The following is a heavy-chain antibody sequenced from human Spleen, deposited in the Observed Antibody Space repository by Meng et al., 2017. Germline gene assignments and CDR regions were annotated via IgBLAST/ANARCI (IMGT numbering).Heavy chain of an antibody. D-gene: IGHD4-11*01. CDR2: INHRGRT. Sequence: GRQPCCGSGRCKPSATLSHTCVVSGWSFIHYHWSWIRQPPGKGLEWIGEINHRGRTNYNPSLESRATISVDTSQNNHSLKLSSVTAADSAVYYCARGPTTMAHDFDYWGQGTLVTVSS. V-gene: IGHV4-34*01. J-gene: IGHJ4*02. CDR1: GWSFIHYH. CDR3: ARGPTTMAHDFDY.